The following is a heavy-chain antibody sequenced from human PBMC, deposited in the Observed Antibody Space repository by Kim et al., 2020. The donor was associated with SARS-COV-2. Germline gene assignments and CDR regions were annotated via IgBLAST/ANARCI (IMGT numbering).Heavy chain of an antibody. CDR3: ARGPVVVTASSFDY. J-gene: IGHJ4*02. D-gene: IGHD2-21*02. V-gene: IGHV1-18*01. Sequence: AQKLRGRVTMTTDTSTSTAYMELRSLRSDDTAVYYCARGPVVVTASSFDYWGQGTLVTVSS.